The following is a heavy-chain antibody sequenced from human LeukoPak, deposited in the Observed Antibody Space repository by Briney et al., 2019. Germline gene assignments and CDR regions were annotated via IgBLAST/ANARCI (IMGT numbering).Heavy chain of an antibody. CDR2: INPNSGGT. CDR3: AREGPRITMIRTLWG. Sequence: GASVKVSCKASGYTFTGYYMHWVRQAPGQGLEWMGWINPNSGGTSYAQKFQGRVTMTRDTSISTAYMELSRLRSDDTAVYYCAREGPRITMIRTLWGWGQGTLVTVSS. V-gene: IGHV1-2*02. J-gene: IGHJ4*02. D-gene: IGHD3-22*01. CDR1: GYTFTGYY.